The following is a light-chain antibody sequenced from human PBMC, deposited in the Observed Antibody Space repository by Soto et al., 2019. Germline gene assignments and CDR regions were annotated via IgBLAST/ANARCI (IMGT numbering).Light chain of an antibody. J-gene: IGKJ1*01. CDR3: QQYTNTNNPWM. CDR2: DAS. Sequence: DIRVTQSPPTLSASVGDRVTITCRASQTITTWMAWYQQKPGKAPKLLVYDASTLQSGVATRFSGSGSGTEFTLIISGLQPEDSENSYCQQYTNTNNPWMFGQGTKVDIK. V-gene: IGKV1-5*01. CDR1: QTITTW.